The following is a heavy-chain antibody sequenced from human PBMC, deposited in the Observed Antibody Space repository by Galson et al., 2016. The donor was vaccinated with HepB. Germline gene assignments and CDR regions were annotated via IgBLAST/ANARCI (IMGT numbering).Heavy chain of an antibody. CDR1: GFIFSSYA. CDR2: ISASAGTT. V-gene: IGHV3-23*01. Sequence: SLRLSCAASGFIFSSYAMSWVRQAPGKGLEWVSTISASAGTTYYADSVKGRFTISRDNSKNTLSLQMNSLRVEDTAVYYCAGGGSGWSYYLDFWGQGTQVTVSS. J-gene: IGHJ4*02. D-gene: IGHD6-19*01. CDR3: AGGGSGWSYYLDF.